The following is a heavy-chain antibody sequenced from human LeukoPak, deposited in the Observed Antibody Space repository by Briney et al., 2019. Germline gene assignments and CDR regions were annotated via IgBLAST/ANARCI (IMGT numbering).Heavy chain of an antibody. J-gene: IGHJ4*02. CDR2: INPSGGST. CDR1: GYTFTSYY. V-gene: IGHV1-46*01. CDR3: ARAGTAAAGTHFDY. D-gene: IGHD6-13*01. Sequence: ASVKVSCKASGYTFTSYYMHWVRQAAGQRLEWMGIINPSGGSTSYAQKFQGRVTMTRDTSTSTVYMDLSSLRSEDTAVYYCARAGTAAAGTHFDYWGQGTLVTVSS.